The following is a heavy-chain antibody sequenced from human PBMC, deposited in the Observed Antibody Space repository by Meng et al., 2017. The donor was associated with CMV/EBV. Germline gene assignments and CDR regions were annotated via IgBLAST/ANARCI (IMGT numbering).Heavy chain of an antibody. CDR3: ARDDCSGGSCSYGMDV. D-gene: IGHD2-15*01. V-gene: IGHV3-7*01. CDR1: GFTFSSYW. CDR2: IKQDGSEK. J-gene: IGHJ6*02. Sequence: GESLKISCAASGFTFSSYWMSWVRQASGKGLEWVANIKQDGSEKYYVDPVKGRFTISRDNAKNSLYLQMNSLRAEDTAVYYCARDDCSGGSCSYGMDVWGQGTTVTVSS.